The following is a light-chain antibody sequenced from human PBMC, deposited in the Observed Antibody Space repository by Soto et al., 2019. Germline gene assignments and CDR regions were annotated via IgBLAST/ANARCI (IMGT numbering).Light chain of an antibody. J-gene: IGLJ1*01. V-gene: IGLV2-8*01. CDR1: SRDVGGYNY. CDR2: EVS. CDR3: SSYAGSNVV. Sequence: QSVLTQPPSASGSPGQSVTISCTGTSRDVGGYNYVSWYQQHPGKAPKLMIYEVSKRPSGVPDRFSGSKSGNTASLTVSGLLAEDEADYYCSSYAGSNVVFGTGTKVTVL.